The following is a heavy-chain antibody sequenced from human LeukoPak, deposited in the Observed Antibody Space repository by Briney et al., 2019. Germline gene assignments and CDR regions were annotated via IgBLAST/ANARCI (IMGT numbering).Heavy chain of an antibody. CDR3: AKDPGGIRYFDF. V-gene: IGHV3-30*18. D-gene: IGHD2-2*02. CDR2: ISHDGIKK. CDR1: GLIFSSCA. J-gene: IGHJ4*02. Sequence: GRSLSLSCVASGLIFSSCAMNWVSQAQGKGLEWVALISHDGIKKFFGVSVKGRFTISRDNFNNTLYLQMNRLRAEDTAVYYCAKDPGGIRYFDFWGQGTLVTVSS.